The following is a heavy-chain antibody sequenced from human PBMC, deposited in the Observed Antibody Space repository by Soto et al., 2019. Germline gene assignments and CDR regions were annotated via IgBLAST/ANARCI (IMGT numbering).Heavy chain of an antibody. V-gene: IGHV4-34*01. CDR2: IKHSGSS. D-gene: IGHD6-19*01. Sequence: SETLSLTCAVYAGSFSHYYWNWIRQSPGKGLGWIGKIKHSGSSNYNPSLRGRVSISVDMSKNQFSLRLTSVTAADTAVYYCARGGSSDWQVALDIWGQGTMVTVSS. CDR3: ARGGSSDWQVALDI. J-gene: IGHJ3*02. CDR1: AGSFSHYY.